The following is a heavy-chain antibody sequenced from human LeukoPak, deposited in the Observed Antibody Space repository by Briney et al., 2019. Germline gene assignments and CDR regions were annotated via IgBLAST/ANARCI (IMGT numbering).Heavy chain of an antibody. CDR3: ARVGPWVNPDYYYYYMDV. CDR1: EFSFSSYW. D-gene: IGHD1-14*01. Sequence: GGSLRLSCEGSEFSFSSYWMSWVRQAPGKGLEWVAKIKQDGSEKYYVDSVKGRFTISRDNAKKSMYLTMNSLRVEDTAVYYCARVGPWVNPDYYYYYMDVWGKGTTVTVSS. J-gene: IGHJ6*03. V-gene: IGHV3-7*01. CDR2: IKQDGSEK.